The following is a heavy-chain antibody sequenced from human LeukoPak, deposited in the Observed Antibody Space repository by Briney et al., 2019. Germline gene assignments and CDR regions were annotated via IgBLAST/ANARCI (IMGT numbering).Heavy chain of an antibody. V-gene: IGHV4-31*11. CDR3: ARVTDCSGDSCYQHAFDI. Sequence: SETLSLTCAVSGGSISRGAYSWSWIRQHPGKGLEWIGYIYYSGSTYYNPSLKSRVTISIDTSKNQFSLRLYSVTAADTAVYYCARVTDCSGDSCYQHAFDIWGQGTMVIGSS. CDR2: IYYSGST. J-gene: IGHJ3*02. D-gene: IGHD2-15*01. CDR1: GGSISRGAYS.